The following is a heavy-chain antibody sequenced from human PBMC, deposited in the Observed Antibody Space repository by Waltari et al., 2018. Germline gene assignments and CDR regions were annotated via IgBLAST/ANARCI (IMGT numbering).Heavy chain of an antibody. CDR3: ARGGTPDGWFDP. CDR1: GGSISISSHY. D-gene: IGHD2-15*01. CDR2: IYYNGRT. V-gene: IGHV4-39*07. Sequence: QLQLQESGPGRVKPSETLSLTCTVSGGSISISSHYWDWIRQPPGKGLEWIGSIYYNGRTQYNPSLKTRVTMSVDTSKNQFSLKMTSVTAADTAMYYCARGGTPDGWFDPWGQGTLVNVSS. J-gene: IGHJ5*02.